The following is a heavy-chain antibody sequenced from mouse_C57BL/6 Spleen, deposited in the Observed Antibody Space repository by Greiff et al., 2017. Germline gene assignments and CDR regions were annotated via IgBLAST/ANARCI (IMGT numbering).Heavy chain of an antibody. Sequence: VMLVESGPGLVQPSQSLSITCTVSGFSLTSYGVHWVRQSPGKGLEWLGVIWRGGSTDYNAAFMSRLSITKDNSKSQVFFKMNSLQADDTAIYYCAKNSYSNYPFAYWGQGTLVTVSA. D-gene: IGHD2-5*01. CDR2: IWRGGST. CDR3: AKNSYSNYPFAY. CDR1: GFSLTSYG. V-gene: IGHV2-5*01. J-gene: IGHJ3*01.